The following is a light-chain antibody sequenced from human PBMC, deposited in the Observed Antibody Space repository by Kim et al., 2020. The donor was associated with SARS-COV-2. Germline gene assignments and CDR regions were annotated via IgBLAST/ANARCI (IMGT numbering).Light chain of an antibody. V-gene: IGKV1-5*03. Sequence: DIQMTQSPSTLSASIGDRVTITCRASQSISSLLAWYQQEPGKAPKLLIYKASSLESGVPSRFSGSGSGTEFPLTISSLQPDDFATYYCQQYNSYSPETFGQGTKVDI. CDR3: QQYNSYSPET. CDR2: KAS. CDR1: QSISSL. J-gene: IGKJ1*01.